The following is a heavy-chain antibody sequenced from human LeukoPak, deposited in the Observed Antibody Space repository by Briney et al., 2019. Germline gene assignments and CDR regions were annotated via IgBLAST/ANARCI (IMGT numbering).Heavy chain of an antibody. J-gene: IGHJ6*02. Sequence: GGSLRLSCAASGFTVGSNYMSWVRRAPGKGLEWVSVIYSGGSTYYADSVKGRFTISRDNSKNTLYLQMNSLRAEDTAVYYCASNPVRASGSYPIRYFDWYYYYYGMDVWGQGTTVTVSS. CDR3: ASNPVRASGSYPIRYFDWYYYYYGMDV. CDR2: IYSGGST. CDR1: GFTVGSNY. V-gene: IGHV3-66*01. D-gene: IGHD3-9*01.